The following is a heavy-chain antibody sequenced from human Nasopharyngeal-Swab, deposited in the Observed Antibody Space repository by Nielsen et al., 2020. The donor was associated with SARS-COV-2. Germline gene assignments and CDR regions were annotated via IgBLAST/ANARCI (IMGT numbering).Heavy chain of an antibody. CDR2: ISWNGGST. CDR3: ARDLKVVPAAMPPYYYYYGMDV. CDR1: GFTFDDYA. D-gene: IGHD2-2*01. Sequence: SLKISCAASGFTFDDYAMHWVRPAPGKGLEWVSGISWNGGSTGYADSVKGRFTISRDNAKNSLYLQMNSLRAEDTAVYYCARDLKVVPAAMPPYYYYYGMDVWGQGTTVTVSS. V-gene: IGHV3-9*01. J-gene: IGHJ6*02.